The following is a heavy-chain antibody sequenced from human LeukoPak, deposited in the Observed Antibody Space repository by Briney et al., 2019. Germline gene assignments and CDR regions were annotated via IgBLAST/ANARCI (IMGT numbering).Heavy chain of an antibody. Sequence: GASVKVSCKASGYTFTNYGICWVRQAPGQGLEWMGGIIPIFGTANYAQKFQGRVTITADKSTSTAYMELSSLRSEDTAVYYCASPRAYSSSWGWFDPWGQGTLVTVSS. CDR1: GYTFTNYG. CDR3: ASPRAYSSSWGWFDP. D-gene: IGHD6-13*01. J-gene: IGHJ5*02. V-gene: IGHV1-69*06. CDR2: IIPIFGTA.